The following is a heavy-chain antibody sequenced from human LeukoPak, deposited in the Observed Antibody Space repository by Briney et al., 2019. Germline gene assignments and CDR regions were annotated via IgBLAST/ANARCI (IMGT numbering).Heavy chain of an antibody. J-gene: IGHJ4*02. CDR1: AYTFNNYW. Sequence: KVGASLQISCNGSAYTFNNYWIGWVRPLPGKGLEWMGIIYPSDSDTRYSPSFHCQVTFSADKSSNTAYLQWSNLRASDTAVYYCARRRQAGQSYFDSWGQGTLVTVSS. CDR2: IYPSDSDT. V-gene: IGHV5-51*01. CDR3: ARRRQAGQSYFDS.